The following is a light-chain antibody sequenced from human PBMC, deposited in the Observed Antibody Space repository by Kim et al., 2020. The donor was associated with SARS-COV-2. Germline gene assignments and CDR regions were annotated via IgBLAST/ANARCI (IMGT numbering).Light chain of an antibody. CDR1: QSVKNNY. Sequence: EIVLTQSPGTLSLSPGERATLSCRASQSVKNNYLAWYQQKPGQAPRLLIYGASSRATGIPDRVTGSASGTDFTLTISRLEPEDFAVYYCQQYGRSPRTFGQRTKVDIK. CDR2: GAS. CDR3: QQYGRSPRT. V-gene: IGKV3-20*01. J-gene: IGKJ1*01.